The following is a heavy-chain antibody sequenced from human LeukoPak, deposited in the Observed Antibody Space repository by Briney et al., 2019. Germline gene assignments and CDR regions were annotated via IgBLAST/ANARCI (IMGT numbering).Heavy chain of an antibody. CDR2: IYSGGST. CDR3: EHQGPLLDCSGGRCYYLYYYGLDV. D-gene: IGHD2-15*01. Sequence: GGSLRLSCSASGFTVSSNYMSWVRQAPGKGLEWGSVIYSGGSTYYADSVKGRFTISRDNYKNTLSIQMNSLRAEETALSYSEHQGPLLDCSGGRCYYLYYYGLDVWGQGSTVTVSS. CDR1: GFTVSSNY. J-gene: IGHJ6*02. V-gene: IGHV3-66*01.